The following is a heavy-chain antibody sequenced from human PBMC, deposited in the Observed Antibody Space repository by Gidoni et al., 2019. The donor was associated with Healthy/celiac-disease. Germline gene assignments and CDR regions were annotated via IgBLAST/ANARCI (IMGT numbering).Heavy chain of an antibody. CDR2: IVVGSGNT. D-gene: IGHD2-21*02. V-gene: IGHV1-58*01. J-gene: IGHJ5*02. Sequence: QMQLVQSGPEVKKPGTSVTVSCKASGFTFTRSAVQWVRQARGQRLEWIGWIVVGSGNTNYAQKFQERVTITRDMSTSTAYMELSSLRSEDTAVYYCAADFAYCGGDCPNWFDPWGQGTLVTVSS. CDR3: AADFAYCGGDCPNWFDP. CDR1: GFTFTRSA.